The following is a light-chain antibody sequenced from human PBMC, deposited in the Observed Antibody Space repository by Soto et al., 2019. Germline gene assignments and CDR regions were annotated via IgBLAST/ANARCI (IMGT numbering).Light chain of an antibody. CDR3: QQYENLPT. CDR2: DAS. V-gene: IGKV1-33*01. CDR1: QNINNY. J-gene: IGKJ5*01. Sequence: IQMTQSTSSLSASVGDMVAITCQASQNINNYLNWYQQKPGRAPKLLIYDASNLEAGVPSRFRGSGSGTDFTFTISRLQPEDIATYYCQQYENLPTFGQGTRLQI.